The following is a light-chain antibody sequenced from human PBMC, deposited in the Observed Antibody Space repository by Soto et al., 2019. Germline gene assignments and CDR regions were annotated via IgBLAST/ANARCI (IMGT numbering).Light chain of an antibody. CDR2: AAS. J-gene: IGKJ5*01. CDR3: QQSYSTPPN. V-gene: IGKV1-39*01. Sequence: DIQMTQSPSSLSASVGDRVTITCRASQSISSYLNWYHQKPGKAPKLLIYAASSLQSGVPSRVSGSWAATDFPLTISSLQPEDVANYYYQQSYSTPPNFGQGTRLEIK. CDR1: QSISSY.